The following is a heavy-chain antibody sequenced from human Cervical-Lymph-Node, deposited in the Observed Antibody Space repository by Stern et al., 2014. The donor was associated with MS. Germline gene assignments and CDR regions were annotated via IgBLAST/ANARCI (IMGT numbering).Heavy chain of an antibody. V-gene: IGHV1-69*01. CDR2: IIPMSGTE. CDR3: ARDLSGIGYYDY. CDR1: GGTFTTYA. Sequence: MQLVESGAEVKKPGSPARVSCKASGGTFTTYAISWVRQAPGPGPEWLGGIIPMSGTEKYAQKFQGRVTITADASTTTAYMELSSLKFDDTAVYYCARDLSGIGYYDYWGQGTLVAVSS. J-gene: IGHJ4*02. D-gene: IGHD3-22*01.